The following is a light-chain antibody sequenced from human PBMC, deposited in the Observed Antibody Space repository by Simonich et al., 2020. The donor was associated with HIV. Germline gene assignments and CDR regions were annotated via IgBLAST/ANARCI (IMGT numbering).Light chain of an antibody. CDR2: AAS. Sequence: DIQMTQSPSSLSASVGDRVTITCRASQSISRHLNWYQQKPGKAPKLLIYAASSLQSGVPSRFSGSGSGTDFTLTISSLQPEDFATYYCQQYNSYSTFGQGTKLEIK. CDR1: QSISRH. CDR3: QQYNSYST. V-gene: IGKV1-39*01. J-gene: IGKJ2*01.